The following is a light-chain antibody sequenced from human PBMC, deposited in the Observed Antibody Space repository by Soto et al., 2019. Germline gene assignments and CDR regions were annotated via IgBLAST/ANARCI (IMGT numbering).Light chain of an antibody. J-gene: IGKJ4*01. V-gene: IGKV1-27*01. CDR2: AAS. CDR3: QKYHGALIT. CDR1: QGISKY. Sequence: DIQNTQCPSSLSASVGDRGTITCRASQGISKYLAWYQQKPGKVPKLLMYAASTLQSGVPSRFSGSGSGTDFTLTISSLQPEDVATYYCQKYHGALITFGGGTKVEIK.